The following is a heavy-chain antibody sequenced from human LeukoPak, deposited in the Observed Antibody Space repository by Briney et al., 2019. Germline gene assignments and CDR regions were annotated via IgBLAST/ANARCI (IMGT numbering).Heavy chain of an antibody. V-gene: IGHV4-38-2*02. Sequence: SETLSLTCIVSGYSISSAYYWGWIRQPPGKGLEWIGSIYHSGYTSYNPSLKSRVTISVDTSKNQFSLKLTSVTAADTAVYYCARDPANYVDYWGQGTLVTVSS. CDR1: GYSISSAYY. CDR2: IYHSGYT. CDR3: ARDPANYVDY. J-gene: IGHJ4*02.